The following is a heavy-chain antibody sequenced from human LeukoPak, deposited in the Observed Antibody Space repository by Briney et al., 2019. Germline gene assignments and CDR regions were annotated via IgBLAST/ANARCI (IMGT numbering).Heavy chain of an antibody. CDR2: IPYDGSNK. CDR3: AKDPWGYSYGLSFDY. CDR1: GFTFSSYA. J-gene: IGHJ4*02. V-gene: IGHV3-30*04. Sequence: GGSLRLSCAASGFTFSSYAMHWVRQAPGKGLEWVAVIPYDGSNKYYADSVKGRFTISRDNSKNTLYLQMNSLRAEDTAVYYCAKDPWGYSYGLSFDYWGQGTLVTVSS. D-gene: IGHD5-18*01.